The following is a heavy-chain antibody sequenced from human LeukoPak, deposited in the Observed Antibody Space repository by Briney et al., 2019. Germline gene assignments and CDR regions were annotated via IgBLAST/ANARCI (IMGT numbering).Heavy chain of an antibody. CDR1: GYTFTSYY. Sequence: SVKVSCKASGYTFTSYYMHWVRQAPGQGLEWMGGIIPIFGTANYAQKFQGRVTITADESTSTAYMELSSLRSEDTAVYYCARDPYYYDSSGYYYYYGMDVWGQGTAVTVSS. CDR2: IIPIFGTA. CDR3: ARDPYYYDSSGYYYYYGMDV. D-gene: IGHD3-22*01. V-gene: IGHV1-69*13. J-gene: IGHJ6*02.